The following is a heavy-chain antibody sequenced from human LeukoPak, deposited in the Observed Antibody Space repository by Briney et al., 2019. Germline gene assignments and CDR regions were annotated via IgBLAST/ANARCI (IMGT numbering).Heavy chain of an antibody. V-gene: IGHV3-74*01. CDR3: AKDLGYGGNPPVYFDY. CDR2: VNPDGGVT. Sequence: PGGSLRLSCVASGFTFSNYWMHWGRQAPGKGLVWVSRVNPDGGVTNYADSVKGRFTISRDNAKNTLYLQMNSLRAEDTAVYYCAKDLGYGGNPPVYFDYWGQGTLVTVSS. J-gene: IGHJ4*02. D-gene: IGHD4-23*01. CDR1: GFTFSNYW.